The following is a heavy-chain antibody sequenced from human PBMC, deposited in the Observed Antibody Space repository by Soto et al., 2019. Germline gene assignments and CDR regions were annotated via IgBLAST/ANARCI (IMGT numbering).Heavy chain of an antibody. D-gene: IGHD6-6*01. CDR1: GFTFSSYA. J-gene: IGHJ6*02. V-gene: IGHV3-23*01. CDR2: ISGSGGST. CDR3: AKAGSSTIYYYYGMDV. Sequence: LRLSCAASGFTFSSYAMSWVRQAPGKGLEWVSAISGSGGSTYYADSVKGRFTISRDNSKNTLYLQMNSLRAEDTAVYYCAKAGSSTIYYYYGMDVWGQGTTVTVSS.